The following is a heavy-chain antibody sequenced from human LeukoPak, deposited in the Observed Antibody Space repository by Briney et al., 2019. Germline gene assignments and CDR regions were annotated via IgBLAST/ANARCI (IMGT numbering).Heavy chain of an antibody. J-gene: IGHJ5*02. D-gene: IGHD1-26*01. CDR1: GFTFSNFW. V-gene: IGHV3-74*01. CDR3: IRAPRWEGGNNWFDP. CDR2: ISPDGRKT. Sequence: GGSLRLSCAASGFTFSNFWMHWVRQAPEKGLVWVSRISPDGRKTDYADSVKDRCIISRENAESTLYLQMNILRPEDTAVYYCIRAPRWEGGNNWFDPWGQGTLVTVSS.